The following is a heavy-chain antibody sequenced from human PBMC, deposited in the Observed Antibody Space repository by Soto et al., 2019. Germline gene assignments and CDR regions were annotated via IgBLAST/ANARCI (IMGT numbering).Heavy chain of an antibody. CDR3: ARWTYYDFWSGYLNYYYYMDV. CDR1: GFTFSSYS. V-gene: IGHV3-21*01. CDR2: ISSSSSYI. J-gene: IGHJ6*03. D-gene: IGHD3-3*01. Sequence: PLVSLRLSCGASGFTFSSYSMNCVRQAPGKGLEWVSSISSSSSYIYYADSVKGRFTISRDNAKNSLYLQMNSLRAEDTAVYYCARWTYYDFWSGYLNYYYYMDVWGKGTTVTVSS.